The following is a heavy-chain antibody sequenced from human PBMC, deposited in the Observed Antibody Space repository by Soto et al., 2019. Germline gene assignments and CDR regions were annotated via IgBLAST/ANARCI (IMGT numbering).Heavy chain of an antibody. V-gene: IGHV4-31*03. CDR3: AREYGDYEWFDP. J-gene: IGHJ5*02. CDR2: IYYSGST. Sequence: QVQLQESGPGLVKPSQTLSITCTVSGGSISSGGYYWSWIRQHPGKGLEWIGYIYYSGSTYYNPSLKSRVTISVDTSKNQFSLKLSSVTAADTAVYYCAREYGDYEWFDPWGQGTLVTVSS. CDR1: GGSISSGGYY. D-gene: IGHD4-17*01.